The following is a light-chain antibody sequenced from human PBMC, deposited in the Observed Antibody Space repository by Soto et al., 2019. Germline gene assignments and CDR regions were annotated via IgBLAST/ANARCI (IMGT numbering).Light chain of an antibody. J-gene: IGLJ1*01. V-gene: IGLV1-44*01. CDR2: SND. Sequence: QSVLTQPPSASGTPGQGVTISCSGGSSNIGRNSVNWYHQLPGTVPKLLIHSNDQRPSGVPDRFSGSKSGTSASLAISALQSEDEADYYCAAWDDSLNGYVFGTGTKVTVL. CDR3: AAWDDSLNGYV. CDR1: SSNIGRNS.